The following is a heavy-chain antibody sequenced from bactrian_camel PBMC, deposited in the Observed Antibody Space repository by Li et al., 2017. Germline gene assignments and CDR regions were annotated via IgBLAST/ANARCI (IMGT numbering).Heavy chain of an antibody. V-gene: IGHV3S67*01. J-gene: IGHJ4*01. CDR2: IDSDGTT. D-gene: IGHD3*01. CDR3: AADITMPSQPCGYGYNF. Sequence: DVQLVESGGGSVQSGDSLTLSCVVHGATYRSYCIGWFRQTPEKEREEVAKIDSDGTTTYANSVRGRFTISRDNAKNTLYLQMDSLKPEDSWTYYCAADITMPSQPCGYGYNFWGQGTQVTVS. CDR1: GATYRSYC.